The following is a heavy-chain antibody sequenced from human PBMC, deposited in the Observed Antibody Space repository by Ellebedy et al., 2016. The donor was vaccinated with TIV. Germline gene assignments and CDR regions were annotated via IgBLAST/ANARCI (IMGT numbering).Heavy chain of an antibody. Sequence: GGSLRLXCGASGFTFRNFAMSWVRQVPGKGLEWVSVISGSATLTSYTESVRGRFTISRDNSKDTVYLQMNSLRAEDTAVYYCAKDAAGSSGWLPISHFDYWGQGTLVTVSS. CDR1: GFTFRNFA. CDR2: ISGSATLT. J-gene: IGHJ4*02. V-gene: IGHV3-23*01. D-gene: IGHD6-19*01. CDR3: AKDAAGSSGWLPISHFDY.